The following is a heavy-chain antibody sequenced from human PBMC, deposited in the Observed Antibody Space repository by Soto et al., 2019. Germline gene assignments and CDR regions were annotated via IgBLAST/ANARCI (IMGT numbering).Heavy chain of an antibody. J-gene: IGHJ2*01. CDR3: ARDRYSSAEGYFDL. Sequence: SETLSLTCIVSGGSISSYYWSWIRQPPGKGLEWMGYIYYSGSTNYNPSLKSRVTISVDTSKNQFSLKLSSVTAADTAVYYCARDRYSSAEGYFDLWGRGTLVTVSS. V-gene: IGHV4-59*01. D-gene: IGHD6-25*01. CDR2: IYYSGST. CDR1: GGSISSYY.